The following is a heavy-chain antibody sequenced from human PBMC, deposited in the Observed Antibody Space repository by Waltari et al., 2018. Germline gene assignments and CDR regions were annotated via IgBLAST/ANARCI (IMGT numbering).Heavy chain of an antibody. D-gene: IGHD6-6*01. CDR2: INHSGST. Sequence: QVQLQQWGAGLSKPSETLSLTCAVYGGSFSGYYWSWIRQPPGKGLEWIGEINHSGSTNYNPSLKSRVTISVDTSKNQFSLKLSSVTAADTAVYYCARRRIAARSTFDYWGQGTLVTVSS. CDR1: GGSFSGYY. CDR3: ARRRIAARSTFDY. J-gene: IGHJ4*02. V-gene: IGHV4-34*01.